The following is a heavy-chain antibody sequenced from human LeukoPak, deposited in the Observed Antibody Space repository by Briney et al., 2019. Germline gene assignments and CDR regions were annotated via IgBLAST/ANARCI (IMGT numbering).Heavy chain of an antibody. D-gene: IGHD2-15*01. Sequence: TGGSLRLSCAASGFTFSNAWMSWVRQAPGKGLEWVSAISTSGDGTFYADSVKGRFTISRDNSKNMLYLQMNSLRGDDTAVYYCATHLAYCSEGSCSYFDYWGQGTLVTVSS. CDR1: GFTFSNAW. V-gene: IGHV3-23*01. J-gene: IGHJ4*02. CDR3: ATHLAYCSEGSCSYFDY. CDR2: ISTSGDGT.